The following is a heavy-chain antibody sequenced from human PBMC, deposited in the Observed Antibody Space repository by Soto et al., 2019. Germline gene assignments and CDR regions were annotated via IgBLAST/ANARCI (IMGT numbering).Heavy chain of an antibody. D-gene: IGHD4-17*01. V-gene: IGHV3-33*01. Sequence: QVQPVESGGGVVQPGRSLRLSCAASGFTFSSYGMHWVRQAPGKGLEWVAVIWYDGSNKYYADSVKGRFTISRDNSKNTLYLQMNSLRAEDTAVYYCAREDYQEVNDYGDYASELYNWFDPWGQGTLVTVSS. CDR2: IWYDGSNK. CDR1: GFTFSSYG. CDR3: AREDYQEVNDYGDYASELYNWFDP. J-gene: IGHJ5*02.